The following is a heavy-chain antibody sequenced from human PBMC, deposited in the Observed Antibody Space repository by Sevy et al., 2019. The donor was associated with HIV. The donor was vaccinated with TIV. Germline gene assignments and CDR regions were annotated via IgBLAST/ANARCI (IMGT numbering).Heavy chain of an antibody. Sequence: ASVKVSCKASGYTFTTYGFSWVRQAPGQGLEWMGWISANTGARSLQDRITMTTDAFTSTAYMEVRSLRSDDTAVYYCARQRHYDFWSIDSWGQGTLVTVSS. CDR2: ISANTG. J-gene: IGHJ4*02. V-gene: IGHV1-18*04. CDR1: GYTFTTYG. D-gene: IGHD3-3*01. CDR3: ARQRHYDFWSIDS.